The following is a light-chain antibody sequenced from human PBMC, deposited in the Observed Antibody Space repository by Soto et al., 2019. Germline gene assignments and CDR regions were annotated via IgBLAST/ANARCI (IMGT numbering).Light chain of an antibody. CDR2: DVS. Sequence: EIVMTQSPATLSVSPGERATLSCWASQSVSSNLAWYQQKPGQAPRLLIYDVSTRATGIPTRFSGSGSGTEFNLTISRLKSEDFAAYYCQQYNKWPLTFGGGTKV. J-gene: IGKJ4*01. CDR1: QSVSSN. V-gene: IGKV3D-15*01. CDR3: QQYNKWPLT.